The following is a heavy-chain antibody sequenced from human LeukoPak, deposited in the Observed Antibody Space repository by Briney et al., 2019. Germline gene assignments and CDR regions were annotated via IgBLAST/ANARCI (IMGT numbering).Heavy chain of an antibody. V-gene: IGHV4-39*07. D-gene: IGHD3-22*01. CDR3: ARPWLSGAFDI. J-gene: IGHJ3*02. CDR2: IYSRGST. CDR1: GGSISSSNLY. Sequence: SETLSLTCIFSGGSISSSNLYWGLIRQSPRKGLEWIGSIYSRGSTYYNPSLKSRVIVSSDMSKNQFSLMLNSVTAADTAVYYCARPWLSGAFDIWGQGTMVTVSS.